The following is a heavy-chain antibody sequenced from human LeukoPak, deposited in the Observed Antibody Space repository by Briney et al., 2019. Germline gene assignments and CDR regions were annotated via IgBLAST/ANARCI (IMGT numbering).Heavy chain of an antibody. CDR2: IYYSGST. Sequence: SETLSLTCTVSGGSISSYYWSWIRQPPGKGLKWIGSIYYSGSTNYNPSLKSRVTISVDTSKKQFSLKVSSVTAADTAVYYCARRSDYYYYYMDVWGKGTTVTVSS. CDR3: ARRSDYYYYYMDV. V-gene: IGHV4-59*01. CDR1: GGSISSYY. J-gene: IGHJ6*03.